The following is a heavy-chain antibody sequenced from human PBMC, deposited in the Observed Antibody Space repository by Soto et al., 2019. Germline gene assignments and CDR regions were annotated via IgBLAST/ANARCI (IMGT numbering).Heavy chain of an antibody. J-gene: IGHJ6*02. CDR2: TYYRSKWYN. CDR3: AREREEWFGELAYYSYGMDV. Sequence: SQTLSLTCAISGDSVSSNSAAWNWIRQSPSRGLEWLGRTYYRSKWYNDYAVSVKSRITINPDTSKNQFSLQLNSVTPEDTAVYYCAREREEWFGELAYYSYGMDVWGQGTTVTVSS. CDR1: GDSVSSNSAA. V-gene: IGHV6-1*01. D-gene: IGHD3-10*01.